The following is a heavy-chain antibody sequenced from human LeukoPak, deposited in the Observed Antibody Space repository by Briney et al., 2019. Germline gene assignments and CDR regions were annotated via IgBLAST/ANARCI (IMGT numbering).Heavy chain of an antibody. CDR3: ARDSRITMVRGVMGY. CDR1: GYTFTSYG. D-gene: IGHD3-10*01. CDR2: INPSGGNT. J-gene: IGHJ4*02. Sequence: ASVKVSCKASGYTFTSYGISWVRQAPGQGLEWMGIINPSGGNTNYAQKFQGRVTMTRDTSTSTVYMELSSLRSEDTAVYYCARDSRITMVRGVMGYWGQGTLVTVSS. V-gene: IGHV1-46*01.